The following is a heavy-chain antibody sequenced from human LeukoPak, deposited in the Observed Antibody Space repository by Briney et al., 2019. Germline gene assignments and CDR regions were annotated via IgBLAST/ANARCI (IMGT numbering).Heavy chain of an antibody. CDR2: IYYSGST. Sequence: SETLSLTCAVYGGSFSSYYWSWIRQPPGKGLEWIGYIYYSGSTNYNPSLKSRVTISVDTSKNQFSLKLSSVTAADTAVYYCARSLVVVAAIPGYWGQGTLVTVSS. CDR1: GGSFSSYY. D-gene: IGHD2-15*01. J-gene: IGHJ4*02. CDR3: ARSLVVVAAIPGY. V-gene: IGHV4-59*01.